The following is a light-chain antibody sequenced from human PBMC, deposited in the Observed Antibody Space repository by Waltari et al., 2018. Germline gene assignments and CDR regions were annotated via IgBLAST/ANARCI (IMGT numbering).Light chain of an antibody. Sequence: QSVLTQPPSASGTPGQSVTIPCSGTSSNIGTNYVRWYQHLPQSAPNLLLYRNNQRPSGVPDRFSGSKSGTSASLAISGLRSEDEADYYCAAWDDSLSGWVFGGGTKLTVL. V-gene: IGLV1-47*01. CDR3: AAWDDSLSGWV. CDR2: RNN. J-gene: IGLJ2*01. CDR1: SSNIGTNY.